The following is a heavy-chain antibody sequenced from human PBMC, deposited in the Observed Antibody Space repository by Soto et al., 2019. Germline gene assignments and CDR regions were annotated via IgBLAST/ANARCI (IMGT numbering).Heavy chain of an antibody. V-gene: IGHV3-23*01. Sequence: GGSLRLSCAASGFTFSSYAMSWVRQAPGKGLEWVSAISGSGGSTYYADSVKGRFTISRDNSKNTLYLQMNSLRAEDTAVYYCAKTRPRKTYCGGDCYSWGQGTLVTVSS. J-gene: IGHJ4*02. CDR3: AKTRPRKTYCGGDCYS. CDR1: GFTFSSYA. CDR2: ISGSGGST. D-gene: IGHD2-21*02.